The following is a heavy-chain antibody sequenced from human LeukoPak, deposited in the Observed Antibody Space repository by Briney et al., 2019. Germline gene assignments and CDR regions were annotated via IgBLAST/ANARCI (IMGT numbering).Heavy chain of an antibody. D-gene: IGHD5-24*01. CDR3: ARVRDGYTPYYFDY. J-gene: IGHJ4*02. Sequence: PGGSLRLSCAASGSTFSSYEMNWVRQAPGKGLEWVSYISSSGSTIYYADSVKGRFTISRDNAKNSLYLQMNSLRAEDTAVYYCARVRDGYTPYYFDYWGQGTLVTVSS. CDR2: ISSSGSTI. V-gene: IGHV3-48*03. CDR1: GSTFSSYE.